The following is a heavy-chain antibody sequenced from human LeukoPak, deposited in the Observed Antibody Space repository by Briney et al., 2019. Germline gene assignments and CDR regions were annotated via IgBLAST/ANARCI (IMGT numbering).Heavy chain of an antibody. V-gene: IGHV4-38-2*01. J-gene: IGHJ4*02. CDR1: DYSISSGYH. D-gene: IGHD4-23*01. Sequence: SETLSLTCAVSDYSISSGYHWGWIRQPPGKGLEWIGSIFHSGNTYYNPSLKSRVTISVDTSKNQFSLRLSSVTAADTAVYYCATFGRGNSRHFDYWGQGTLVTVSS. CDR3: ATFGRGNSRHFDY. CDR2: IFHSGNT.